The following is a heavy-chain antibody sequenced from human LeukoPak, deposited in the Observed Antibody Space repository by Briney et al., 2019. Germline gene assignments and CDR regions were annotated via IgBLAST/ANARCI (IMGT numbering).Heavy chain of an antibody. V-gene: IGHV3-7*01. J-gene: IGHJ4*02. CDR1: RFTFSGYW. Sequence: GGSLRPSCAASRFTFSGYWMGWLRQAPGKGLEWVANIKQDGSEKYYVDSVKGRFTISRDNAKNSLYLQMNSLRVEDTAVYYCARENYFDYWGQGTLVTVSS. CDR2: IKQDGSEK. CDR3: ARENYFDY.